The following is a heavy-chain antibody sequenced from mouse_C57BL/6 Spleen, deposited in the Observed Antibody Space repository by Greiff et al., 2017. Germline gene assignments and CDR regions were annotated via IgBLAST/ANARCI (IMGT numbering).Heavy chain of an antibody. CDR2: IDPYNGDT. D-gene: IGHD2-4*01. CDR1: GYTFTSYW. J-gene: IGHJ4*01. V-gene: IGHV1-74*01. CDR3: AISGDYDHGMDY. Sequence: VQLQQPGAELVKPGASVKLSCKASGYTFTSYWMHWVKQRPGQGLEWIGRIDPYNGDTNYNQKFKCKATLTVDKPSSTAYMQLSSLASEDSAVYYCAISGDYDHGMDYWGQGTSLTVSS.